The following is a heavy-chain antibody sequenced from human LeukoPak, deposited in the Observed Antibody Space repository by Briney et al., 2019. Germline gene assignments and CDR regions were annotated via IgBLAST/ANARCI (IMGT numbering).Heavy chain of an antibody. D-gene: IGHD6-19*01. CDR3: ARGAYSSGSYYFDH. Sequence: ASVKVSCKASGYSFTGHYMHWVRRAPGQGLEWMGGIIPMFGTADYAQKFQGRVTITADESTSTAYMQLSSLRSEDTAVYYCARGAYSSGSYYFDHWGQGTLVTVSS. CDR2: IIPMFGTA. J-gene: IGHJ4*02. CDR1: GYSFTGHY. V-gene: IGHV1-69*01.